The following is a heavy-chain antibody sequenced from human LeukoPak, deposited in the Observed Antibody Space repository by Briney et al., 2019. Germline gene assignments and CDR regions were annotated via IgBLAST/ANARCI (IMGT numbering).Heavy chain of an antibody. D-gene: IGHD5-18*01. CDR3: ARGPVDTTYQGFDY. CDR2: IYTSGST. V-gene: IGHV4-4*07. Sequence: SETLSLTCTVSGASIISYYWSWIRQPAGKGLEWIGRIYTSGSTNYNPSLKSRVTISVDKSKNQLSLKLSSVTAADTAVYYCARGPVDTTYQGFDYWGQGTLVTVSS. J-gene: IGHJ4*02. CDR1: GASIISYY.